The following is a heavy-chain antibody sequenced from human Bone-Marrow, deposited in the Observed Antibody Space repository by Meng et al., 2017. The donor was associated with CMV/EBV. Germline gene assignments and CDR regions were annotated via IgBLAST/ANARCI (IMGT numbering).Heavy chain of an antibody. CDR2: ISWNSGSI. J-gene: IGHJ6*02. V-gene: IGHV3-9*01. CDR1: GFTFDDYA. CDR3: ARGECSGVSCYSHYYYGMDV. D-gene: IGHD2-15*01. Sequence: SLKISCAASGFTFDDYAMHWVRQAPGKGLEWVSGISWNSGSIGYADSVKGRFTISRDNAKNSLYLQMNSLRGEDTAVYYCARGECSGVSCYSHYYYGMDVWGQGTTVTVSS.